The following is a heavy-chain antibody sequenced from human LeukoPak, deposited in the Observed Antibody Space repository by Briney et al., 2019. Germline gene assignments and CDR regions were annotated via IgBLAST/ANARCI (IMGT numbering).Heavy chain of an antibody. J-gene: IGHJ5*02. V-gene: IGHV4-34*01. D-gene: IGHD2-2*01. CDR3: ARGMGYCSSTSCRRKPRFDP. CDR2: INHSGST. Sequence: SETLSLTSAVYGGSFSGYYWSWIRQPPGKGLEWIGEINHSGSTNYNPSLKSRVTISVDTSKNQFSLKLSSVTAADTAVYYCARGMGYCSSTSCRRKPRFDPWGQGTLVTVSS. CDR1: GGSFSGYY.